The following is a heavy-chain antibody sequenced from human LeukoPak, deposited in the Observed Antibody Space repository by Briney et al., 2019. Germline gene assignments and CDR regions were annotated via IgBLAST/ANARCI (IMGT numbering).Heavy chain of an antibody. V-gene: IGHV4-34*01. CDR3: ARLIARIAAAGKNWFDP. CDR2: INNSGRT. CDR1: GGSFSGYY. J-gene: IGHJ5*02. Sequence: SETLSLTCAVYGGSFSGYYWSWIRQPPGKGLEWIGEINNSGRTNHNPSLKSRVTISVDTSKNQFALKLSSVTAADTAVYYCARLIARIAAAGKNWFDPWGQGTLVTVSS. D-gene: IGHD6-13*01.